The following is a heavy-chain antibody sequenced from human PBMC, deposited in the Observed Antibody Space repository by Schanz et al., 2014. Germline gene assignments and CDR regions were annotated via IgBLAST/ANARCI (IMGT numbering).Heavy chain of an antibody. CDR2: ISGSGAST. V-gene: IGHV3-23*01. D-gene: IGHD3-10*01. Sequence: EVQLLESGGGFVQPGGSLRLSCVASGVTFSSYAMSWVRQASGKGLEWVSAISGSGASTYHADSVKGRFTISRDNSKNTLYLQMNSLRAEDTAVYYCAKDQGSYGSGSYSYFDYWGQGTLATVSS. CDR3: AKDQGSYGSGSYSYFDY. J-gene: IGHJ4*02. CDR1: GVTFSSYA.